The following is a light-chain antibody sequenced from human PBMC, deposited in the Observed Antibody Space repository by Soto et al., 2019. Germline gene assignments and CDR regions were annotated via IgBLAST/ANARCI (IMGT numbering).Light chain of an antibody. CDR3: AAWDDSLNAVV. J-gene: IGLJ2*01. CDR1: SSNIGSNT. Sequence: QSVLTQPPSASGTPGQRVTISCSGSSSNIGSNTVNWYQQLPGTAPKLLIYSNNQRPSGVPDRFSGSKSGPSASLAISGLQSEDEADYYCAAWDDSLNAVVFGGGTQLTVL. CDR2: SNN. V-gene: IGLV1-44*01.